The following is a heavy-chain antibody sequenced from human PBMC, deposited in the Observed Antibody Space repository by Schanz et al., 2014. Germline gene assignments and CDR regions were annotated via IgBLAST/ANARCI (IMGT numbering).Heavy chain of an antibody. CDR2: ISNNGGDT. D-gene: IGHD6-19*01. CDR1: GFTFSCCA. Sequence: EVQLVESGGGLVQPGGSLRLSCAASGFTFSCCAMSWVRLAPGRGLEWVSAISNNGGDTNYAGSVKGRFTISRDGSKNTLYLQMNSLRAEDTAVYYCARKTDSSGTGDYWGQGTLVTVSS. V-gene: IGHV3-23*04. CDR3: ARKTDSSGTGDY. J-gene: IGHJ4*02.